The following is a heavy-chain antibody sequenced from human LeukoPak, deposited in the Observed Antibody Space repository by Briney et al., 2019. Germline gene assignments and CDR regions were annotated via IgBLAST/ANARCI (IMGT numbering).Heavy chain of an antibody. Sequence: ASVKVSCKASGYTFTSYGISWVRQAPGQGLEWMGWISAYNGNTNYAQKLQGRVTMTADTSTSTAYMELRSLRSDDTAVYYCATLQDPFFWSGYSSFRYWFDPWGQGTLVTVSS. D-gene: IGHD3-3*01. J-gene: IGHJ5*02. CDR3: ATLQDPFFWSGYSSFRYWFDP. CDR1: GYTFTSYG. V-gene: IGHV1-18*01. CDR2: ISAYNGNT.